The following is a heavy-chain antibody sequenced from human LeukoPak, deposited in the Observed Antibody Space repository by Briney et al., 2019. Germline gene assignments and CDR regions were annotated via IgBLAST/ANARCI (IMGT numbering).Heavy chain of an antibody. Sequence: PGGSLRLSCVASGFTFSSYAMSWVRQAPGKGLEWVSAISVSGGSTYYADSVRGRFTISRDNSKNTVYLQMNSLRAEDTAIYYCAKAVGSSGYFSRDAFDIWGQGTMVTVSS. J-gene: IGHJ3*02. V-gene: IGHV3-23*01. CDR1: GFTFSSYA. D-gene: IGHD3-22*01. CDR3: AKAVGSSGYFSRDAFDI. CDR2: ISVSGGST.